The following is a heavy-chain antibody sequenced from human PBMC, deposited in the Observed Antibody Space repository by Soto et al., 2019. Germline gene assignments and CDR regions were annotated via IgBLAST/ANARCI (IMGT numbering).Heavy chain of an antibody. CDR1: GYSFTNYW. CDR2: IYPGDSDT. V-gene: IGHV5-51*01. D-gene: IGHD3-16*01. CDR3: ARLDDYLWGGQNWFDP. Sequence: PGESLKISCKASGYSFTNYWIGWVRQMPGKGLEWMGVIYPGDSDTKYSPSFQGQVTISADKSISTAYLQWSSLKASDTAMYYCARLDDYLWGGQNWFDPWGQGTLVTVSS. J-gene: IGHJ5*02.